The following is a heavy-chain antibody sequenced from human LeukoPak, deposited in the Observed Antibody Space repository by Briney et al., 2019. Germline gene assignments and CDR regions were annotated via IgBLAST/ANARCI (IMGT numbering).Heavy chain of an antibody. V-gene: IGHV1-2*02. CDR1: GYTFTGYY. Sequence: ASVKVSCKASGYTFTGYYMHWGRQAPGQGLEWMGWINPNSGGTNYAQKFQGRVTMTRDTSISTAYMELSRLRSDDTAVYYCARDGDYVDYGMDVWGQGTTVTVSS. CDR3: ARDGDYVDYGMDV. J-gene: IGHJ6*02. CDR2: INPNSGGT. D-gene: IGHD4-17*01.